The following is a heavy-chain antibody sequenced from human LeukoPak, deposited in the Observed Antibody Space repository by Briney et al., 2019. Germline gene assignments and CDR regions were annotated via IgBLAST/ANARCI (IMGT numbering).Heavy chain of an antibody. CDR1: GGSFSGYY. CDR2: INHSGST. D-gene: IGHD5-24*01. V-gene: IGHV4-34*01. CDR3: ARGRDPY. Sequence: SETLSLTCAVYGGSFSGYYWNWIRQPPGRGLEWIGEINHSGSTNYNPSLKSRVTISVDTSKSQFSLKLNSVTAADAAMYYCARGRDPYWGQGTLVTVSS. J-gene: IGHJ4*02.